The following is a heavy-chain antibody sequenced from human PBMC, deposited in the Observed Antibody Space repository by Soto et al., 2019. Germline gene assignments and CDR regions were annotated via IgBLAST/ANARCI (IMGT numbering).Heavy chain of an antibody. V-gene: IGHV3-30-3*01. CDR1: GFTFSSYA. Sequence: QVQLVESGGGVVQPGRSLRLSCAASGFTFSSYAMHWVRQAPGKGLEWVAVISYDGSNKYYADSVKGRFTISRDNSENTLYLQMNSLRAEDTAVYYCARCDPAAYWNYFDYWGQGTLVTVSS. J-gene: IGHJ4*02. D-gene: IGHD1-1*01. CDR2: ISYDGSNK. CDR3: ARCDPAAYWNYFDY.